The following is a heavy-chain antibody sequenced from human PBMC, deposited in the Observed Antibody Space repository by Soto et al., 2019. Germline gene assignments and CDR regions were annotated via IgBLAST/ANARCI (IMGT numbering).Heavy chain of an antibody. J-gene: IGHJ6*02. Sequence: PGESLKISCKGSGYSFTSYWIGWVRQMPWKGLEWMGIIYPGDSDTRYSPSFQGQVTISADKSISTAYLQWSSLKASDTAMYYCASSIAARGNYYYYYGMDVWGQGTTVTVSS. CDR2: IYPGDSDT. CDR3: ASSIAARGNYYYYYGMDV. D-gene: IGHD6-6*01. V-gene: IGHV5-51*01. CDR1: GYSFTSYW.